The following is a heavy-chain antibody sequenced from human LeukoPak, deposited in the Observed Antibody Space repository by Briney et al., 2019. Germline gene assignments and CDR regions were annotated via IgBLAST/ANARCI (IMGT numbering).Heavy chain of an antibody. V-gene: IGHV3-30*18. Sequence: HPGGSLRLSCAASGFTFSSYGMHWVRQAPGKGLEWVAVISYDGSNKYYADSVKGRFTISRDNSKNTLYLQMNSLRAEDTAVYYCAKARPTVTDSYYFDYWGQGTLVTVSP. CDR2: ISYDGSNK. J-gene: IGHJ4*02. D-gene: IGHD4-17*01. CDR3: AKARPTVTDSYYFDY. CDR1: GFTFSSYG.